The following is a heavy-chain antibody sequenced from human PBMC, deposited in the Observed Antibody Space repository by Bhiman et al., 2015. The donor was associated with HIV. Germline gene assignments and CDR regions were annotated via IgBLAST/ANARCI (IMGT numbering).Heavy chain of an antibody. V-gene: IGHV3-21*03. CDR3: ARDRYTGFNYYGMDV. Sequence: EVQLVESGEAWSSLGGPVRLSCAASGFTFTSYSMNWVRQAPGKGLEWVSSISSSSTYIYYADSVKGRFTISRDNAKNSLYLQLNSLRAEDTAVYYCARDRYTGFNYYGMDVWGQGP. CDR1: GFTFTSYS. CDR2: ISSSSTYI. D-gene: IGHD1-14*01. J-gene: IGHJ6*02.